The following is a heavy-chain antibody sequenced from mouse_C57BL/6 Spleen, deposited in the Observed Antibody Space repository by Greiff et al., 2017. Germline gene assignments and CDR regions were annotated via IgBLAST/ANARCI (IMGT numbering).Heavy chain of an antibody. J-gene: IGHJ4*01. D-gene: IGHD2-1*01. CDR1: GYTFTDYY. CDR3: ARVNYEGYYAMDY. V-gene: IGHV1-26*01. Sequence: EVQLQQSGPELVKPGASVTISCKASGYTFTDYYMNWVKQSHGKSLEWIGDINPNNGGTSYNQKFKGKATLTADKSSSTAYMQLSSLTSEDSAVXFCARVNYEGYYAMDYWGQGTSVTVSS. CDR2: INPNNGGT.